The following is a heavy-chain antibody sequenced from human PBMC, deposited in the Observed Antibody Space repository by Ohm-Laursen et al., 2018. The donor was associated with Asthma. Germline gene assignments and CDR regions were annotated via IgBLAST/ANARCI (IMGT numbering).Heavy chain of an antibody. CDR1: GFTFSNYA. Sequence: SLRLSCTASGFTFSNYAMSWVRQAPGKGLEWVSGISGSSGNTYYVDSVKGRFTISRDNSKNTLYLQMNSLRAEDTAVYYCAKSTDSSGYYYPSDHWGQGTLVTVSS. V-gene: IGHV3-23*01. CDR2: ISGSSGNT. CDR3: AKSTDSSGYYYPSDH. J-gene: IGHJ4*02. D-gene: IGHD3-22*01.